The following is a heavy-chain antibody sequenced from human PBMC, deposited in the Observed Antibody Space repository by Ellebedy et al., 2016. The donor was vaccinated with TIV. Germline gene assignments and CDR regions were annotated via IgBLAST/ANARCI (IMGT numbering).Heavy chain of an antibody. J-gene: IGHJ4*02. V-gene: IGHV3-21*01. CDR3: ARDGCCGGTCYGDY. D-gene: IGHD2-15*01. Sequence: GGSLRLXXVASGFIFSSNNMNWVRQAPGKGLEWVSSSSRSSSHIYYADSVKGRFTISRDNAKNSLYLQMNSLSAEDTAVYYCARDGCCGGTCYGDYWGQGILVTVSS. CDR1: GFIFSSNN. CDR2: SSRSSSHI.